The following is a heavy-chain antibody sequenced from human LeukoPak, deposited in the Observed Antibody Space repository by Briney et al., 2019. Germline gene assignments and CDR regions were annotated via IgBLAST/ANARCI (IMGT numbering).Heavy chain of an antibody. V-gene: IGHV5-51*01. Sequence: GESLKISCKGSGYTFTSYWIGWVRQMPGKGLEWMGIIFPSDSDTRYSPSFQGQVTISADRSITTAYLQWSSLRASDTAMHYCARRLKISQGGTTDYWGQGTLVTVSS. J-gene: IGHJ4*02. D-gene: IGHD1-1*01. CDR2: IFPSDSDT. CDR3: ARRLKISQGGTTDY. CDR1: GYTFTSYW.